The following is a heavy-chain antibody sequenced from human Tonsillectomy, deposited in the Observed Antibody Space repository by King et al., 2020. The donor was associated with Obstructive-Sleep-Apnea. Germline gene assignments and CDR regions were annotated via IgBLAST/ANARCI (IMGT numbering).Heavy chain of an antibody. CDR1: GYTFTSYD. CDR2: MNPNSGKT. V-gene: IGHV1-8*01. J-gene: IGHJ4*02. D-gene: IGHD3-22*01. Sequence: QLVQSGAEVEKPGASVKVSCKASGYTFTSYDINWVRQATGQGLEWMGWMNPNSGKTGYAQKFQGRVTMTRNTSISKAYMELSSLRSEDTAVYYCARGQEKVLYDSSDYWGQGTLVTVSS. CDR3: ARGQEKVLYDSSDY.